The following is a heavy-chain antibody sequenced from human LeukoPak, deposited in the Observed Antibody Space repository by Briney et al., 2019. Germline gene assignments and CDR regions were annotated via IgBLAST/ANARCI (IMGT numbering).Heavy chain of an antibody. D-gene: IGHD4-23*01. V-gene: IGHV4-4*09. CDR3: ARLRDATVVTPSRERYYYYMDV. CDR1: GDSISGSY. Sequence: SETLSLTCTVSGDSISGSYWTWVRQPPGKGLEWIGYIYTSGSTNYNPSLKSRVTISVDTSKNQFSLKLSSVTAADTAVYYCARLRDATVVTPSRERYYYYMDVWGKGTTVTVSS. J-gene: IGHJ6*03. CDR2: IYTSGST.